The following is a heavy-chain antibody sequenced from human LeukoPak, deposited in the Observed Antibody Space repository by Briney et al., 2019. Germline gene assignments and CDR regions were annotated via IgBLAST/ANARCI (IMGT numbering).Heavy chain of an antibody. CDR2: IQDDGSKT. CDR1: VFSFNTYA. D-gene: IGHD3-3*01. J-gene: IGHJ4*02. Sequence: PGGSLRLSCLASVFSFNTYAMHWVRQAPGKGLEWVAFIQDDGSKTYYADSVKGRFTISRDNSKNTLHLQMNSLRPEDTAVYYCVSRPNDFWGGPFDYWGLGTLVTVSS. V-gene: IGHV3-30*02. CDR3: VSRPNDFWGGPFDY.